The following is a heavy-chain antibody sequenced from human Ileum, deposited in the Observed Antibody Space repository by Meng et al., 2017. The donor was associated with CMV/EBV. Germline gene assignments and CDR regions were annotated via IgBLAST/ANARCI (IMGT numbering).Heavy chain of an antibody. CDR3: ARRGYANPNNWFDP. CDR1: GFLFGDYY. CDR2: ISGGGNIV. D-gene: IGHD2-15*01. Sequence: SGFLFGDYYLGGLRQAPGKGLEWVSYISGGGNIVDYADSVKGRFTISRDDAKNTLYLQMNSLRAEDTAVYFCARRGYANPNNWFDPWGQGTLVTVSS. J-gene: IGHJ5*02. V-gene: IGHV3-11*01.